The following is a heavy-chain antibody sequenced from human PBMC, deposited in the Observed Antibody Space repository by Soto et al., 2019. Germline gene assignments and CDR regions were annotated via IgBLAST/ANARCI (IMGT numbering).Heavy chain of an antibody. D-gene: IGHD2-15*01. CDR1: GGSISSDSFY. CDR2: IYYSGDT. CDR3: ARNQPQRYCSGGTCRPAYGMDV. Sequence: ETLSLTCTVSGGSISSDSFYWAWIRQPPGKGLEWIGIIYYSGDTYYNPSLAGRLTMSVDTSNQFSLTLRSVTAADTALYYCARNQPQRYCSGGTCRPAYGMDVWGKGTTVTVSS. J-gene: IGHJ6*04. V-gene: IGHV4-39*01.